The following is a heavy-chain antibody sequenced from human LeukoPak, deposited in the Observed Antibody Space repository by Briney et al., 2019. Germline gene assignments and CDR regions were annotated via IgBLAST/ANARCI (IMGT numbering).Heavy chain of an antibody. D-gene: IGHD2-2*01. CDR1: GGSFSGYY. J-gene: IGHJ5*02. CDR2: INHSGST. Sequence: PSETLSLTCAVYGGSFSGYYWSWIRQPPGKGLEWIGEINHSGSTNYNPSLKSRVTISVDTSKNQFSLKLSSVTAADTAVYYCARDYCTSTTCPNWFDPWGQGTLVTVSS. CDR3: ARDYCTSTTCPNWFDP. V-gene: IGHV4-34*01.